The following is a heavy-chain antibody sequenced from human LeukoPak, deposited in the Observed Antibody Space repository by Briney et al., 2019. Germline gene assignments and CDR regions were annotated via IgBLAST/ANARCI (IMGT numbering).Heavy chain of an antibody. CDR1: VFTFSSYA. CDR3: AKGLRSSSLQPGMDV. V-gene: IGHV3-23*01. D-gene: IGHD6-13*01. J-gene: IGHJ6*02. Sequence: GGSLRLSCVASVFTFSSYAMSWVRQAPGKGLEWVSGVSGSGGRTYYADSVKGRFTISRDKSENTPYLQMNSLRAEDTAVYYCAKGLRSSSLQPGMDVWGQGTTVTVSS. CDR2: VSGSGGRT.